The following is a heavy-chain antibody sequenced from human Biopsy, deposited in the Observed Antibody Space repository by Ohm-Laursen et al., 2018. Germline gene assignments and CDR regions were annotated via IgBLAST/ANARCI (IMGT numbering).Heavy chain of an antibody. V-gene: IGHV3-23*01. Sequence: SLRLSCTASGFIFSRNDMSWVRQAPEKGLEWVSGISGSGASTYYADSVKGRFTISRDNSKNTLYLQMNSLRAEDTALYYCAKGQAPDGYNYAFDIWGQGTMLTVSS. CDR1: GFIFSRND. CDR2: ISGSGAST. D-gene: IGHD5-24*01. J-gene: IGHJ3*02. CDR3: AKGQAPDGYNYAFDI.